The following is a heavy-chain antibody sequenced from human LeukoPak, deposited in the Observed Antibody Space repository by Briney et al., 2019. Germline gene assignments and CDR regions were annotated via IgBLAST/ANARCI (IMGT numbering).Heavy chain of an antibody. CDR2: IYYSGST. V-gene: IGHV4-39*07. CDR3: ARKGANPSIAARPPYYFDY. CDR1: GGSISSSSYY. Sequence: PSETLSLTCTVSGGSISSSSYYWGWIRQPPGKGLEWIGSIYYSGSTNYNPSLKSRVTISVDTSKNQFSLKLSSVTAADTAVYYCARKGANPSIAARPPYYFDYWGQGTLVTVSS. J-gene: IGHJ4*02. D-gene: IGHD6-6*01.